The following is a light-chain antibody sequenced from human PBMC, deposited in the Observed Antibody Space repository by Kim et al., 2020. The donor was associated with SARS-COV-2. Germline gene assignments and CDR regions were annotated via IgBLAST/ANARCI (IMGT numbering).Light chain of an antibody. Sequence: CVSPGDSAPLSGRASQNITINLAWYQPRLGQPPTLLMYGASTRATGIPARFSGSGSGTEFSLTISRLQSEDFAVYYCQEFDHWRTFGQGTKVDIK. CDR1: QNITIN. CDR3: QEFDHWRT. CDR2: GAS. J-gene: IGKJ1*01. V-gene: IGKV3-15*01.